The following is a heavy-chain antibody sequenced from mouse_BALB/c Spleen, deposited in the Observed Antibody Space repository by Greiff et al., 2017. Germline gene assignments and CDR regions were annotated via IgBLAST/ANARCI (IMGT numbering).Heavy chain of an antibody. CDR3: ARYNYRYFDY. J-gene: IGHJ2*01. Sequence: QVHVKQSGAELAKPGASVKMSCKASGYTFTSYWMHWVKQRPGQGLEWIGYINPSTGYTEYNQKFKDKATLTADKSSSTAYMQLSSLTSEDSAVYYCARYNYRYFDYWGQGTTLTVSS. V-gene: IGHV1-7*01. CDR1: GYTFTSYW. CDR2: INPSTGYT. D-gene: IGHD2-14*01.